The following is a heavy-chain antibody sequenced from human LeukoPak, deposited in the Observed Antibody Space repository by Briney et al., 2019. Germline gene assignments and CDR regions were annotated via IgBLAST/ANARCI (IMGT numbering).Heavy chain of an antibody. D-gene: IGHD2-21*02. CDR2: TYYRSKWYN. Sequence: SQTLSLTCAISGDSVSSNSVVWNWIRQSPSRGLEWLGRTYYRSKWYNDYAVSVKSRITINPDTSKNQFSLQLNSVTPEDTAVYYCARGTRGVVTAIGVFDYWGQGTLVTVSS. V-gene: IGHV6-1*01. CDR3: ARGTRGVVTAIGVFDY. J-gene: IGHJ4*02. CDR1: GDSVSSNSVV.